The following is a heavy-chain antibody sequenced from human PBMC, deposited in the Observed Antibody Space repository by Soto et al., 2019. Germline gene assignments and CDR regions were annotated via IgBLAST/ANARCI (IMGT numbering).Heavy chain of an antibody. CDR3: ASYRTLGC. CDR2: IKEDGSEK. CDR1: GFTLSTFW. Sequence: GGSLRLSCEASGFTLSTFWMSWVRQAPGKGLEWVASIKEDGSEKIYVDSVKGRFSISRDSAKNSLHLQMNNLRAEDAAIYYCASYRTLGCWGQGTPVNVSS. D-gene: IGHD1-26*01. V-gene: IGHV3-7*03. J-gene: IGHJ4*02.